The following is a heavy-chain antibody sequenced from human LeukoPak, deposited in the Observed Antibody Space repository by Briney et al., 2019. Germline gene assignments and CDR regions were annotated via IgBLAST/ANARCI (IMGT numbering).Heavy chain of an antibody. CDR3: AKDRDGGSTTTAKGFDY. J-gene: IGHJ4*02. V-gene: IGHV3-23*01. CDR1: GFIFSNYG. CDR2: ISISGGRS. Sequence: GGSLRLSCAASGFIFSNYGMSWVRQAPGKGLEWVSGISISGGRSYYADPVRGRFTISRDNSKNTLYLQMNSLRVEDSAIYYCAKDRDGGSTTTAKGFDYWGQGTLVTVSS. D-gene: IGHD1-1*01.